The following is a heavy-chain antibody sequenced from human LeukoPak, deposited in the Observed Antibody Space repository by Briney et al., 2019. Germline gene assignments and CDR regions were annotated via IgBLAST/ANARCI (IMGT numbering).Heavy chain of an antibody. D-gene: IGHD2-2*01. CDR1: GFSIARYW. J-gene: IGHJ6*02. Sequence: GESLKISCKGSGFSIARYWIGWVRQMPGKGLEWKGIIYPDDSETRYSPSFQGQVIISADKSTNAAFLRWSSLKASDTAMYFCARSSTNSRYYYYYNMDVWGQGTTVTVSS. CDR2: IYPDDSET. CDR3: ARSSTNSRYYYYYNMDV. V-gene: IGHV5-51*01.